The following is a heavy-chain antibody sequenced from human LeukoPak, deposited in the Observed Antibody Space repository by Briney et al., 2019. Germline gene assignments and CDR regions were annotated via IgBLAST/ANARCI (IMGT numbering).Heavy chain of an antibody. CDR1: GGTFSSYA. Sequence: GASVKVSCKASGGTFSSYAISWVRQAPRQGLEWMGGIIPIFGTANYAQKFQGRVTITTDESTSTAYMELSSLRSEDTAVYYCASCSGEGDIVVPNYYYYMDVWGKGTTVTVSS. CDR2: IIPIFGTA. V-gene: IGHV1-69*05. J-gene: IGHJ6*03. CDR3: ASCSGEGDIVVPNYYYYMDV. D-gene: IGHD2-2*01.